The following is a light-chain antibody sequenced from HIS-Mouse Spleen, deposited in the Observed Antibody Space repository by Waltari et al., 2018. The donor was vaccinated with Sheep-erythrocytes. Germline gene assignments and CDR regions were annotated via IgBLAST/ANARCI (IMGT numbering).Light chain of an antibody. CDR2: DVS. CDR1: SSDVGGYHY. V-gene: IGLV2-11*01. Sequence: QSALTQPRSVSGSPGQSVTISCTGTSSDVGGYHYVSWYQQHPGKAPKLMTYDVSKRPSGVPDRFSGSKSGNTASLTSSGLQAEDESDYYCCSYAGSYNHVFATGTKVTVL. CDR3: CSYAGSYNHV. J-gene: IGLJ1*01.